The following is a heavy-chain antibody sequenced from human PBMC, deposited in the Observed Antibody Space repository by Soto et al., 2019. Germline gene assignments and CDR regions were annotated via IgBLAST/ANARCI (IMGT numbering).Heavy chain of an antibody. Sequence: SETLSLTCTVSGGSISSGGYYWSWIRQHPGKGLGWIGYIYYSGSTYYNPSLKSRVTISVDTSKNQFSLKLSSVTAADTAVYYCARVKAIFGVVTTAYNWFDPWGQGTLVTVSS. CDR3: ARVKAIFGVVTTAYNWFDP. V-gene: IGHV4-31*03. CDR1: GGSISSGGYY. J-gene: IGHJ5*02. D-gene: IGHD3-3*01. CDR2: IYYSGST.